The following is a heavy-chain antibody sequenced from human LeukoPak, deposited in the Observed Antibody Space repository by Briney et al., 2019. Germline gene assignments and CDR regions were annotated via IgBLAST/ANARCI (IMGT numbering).Heavy chain of an antibody. CDR2: ISWNSGSI. Sequence: GGSLRLSCAASGFTFDDYAMHWVRQAPGKGLEWVSGISWNSGSIGYADSVKGRFTISRDNAKNSLYLQMNSLRAEDTALYYCAKGWYYDSSGYSYFDYWGQGTLVTVSS. CDR1: GFTFDDYA. D-gene: IGHD3-22*01. J-gene: IGHJ4*02. V-gene: IGHV3-9*01. CDR3: AKGWYYDSSGYSYFDY.